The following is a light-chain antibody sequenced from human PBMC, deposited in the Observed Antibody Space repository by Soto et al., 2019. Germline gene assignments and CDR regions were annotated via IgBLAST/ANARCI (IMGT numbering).Light chain of an antibody. V-gene: IGKV3-15*01. CDR2: GAS. J-gene: IGKJ4*01. CDR1: QSAGSN. Sequence: EIVMTQSPATLSVSPGERATLSCRASQSAGSNLAWYQQKPGQAPRLLIYGASTRATGIPARFSGSGSGTEFTLTISSLQSEDFAVYYCQQYNNWTLTFGGGTKV. CDR3: QQYNNWTLT.